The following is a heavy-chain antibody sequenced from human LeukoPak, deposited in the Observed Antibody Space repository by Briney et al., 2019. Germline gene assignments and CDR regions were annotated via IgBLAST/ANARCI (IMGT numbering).Heavy chain of an antibody. D-gene: IGHD2-8*02. CDR1: GGSISSYY. J-gene: IGHJ4*02. CDR3: ARNKVPWYYFDY. Sequence: SETLSLTCTVSGGSISSYYWSWIRQPAGKGLEWIGRIYTSGGTNYNPPLKSRVTMSVDTSKNQFSLKLSSVTAADTAVYYCARNKVPWYYFDYWGQGTLVTVSS. CDR2: IYTSGGT. V-gene: IGHV4-4*07.